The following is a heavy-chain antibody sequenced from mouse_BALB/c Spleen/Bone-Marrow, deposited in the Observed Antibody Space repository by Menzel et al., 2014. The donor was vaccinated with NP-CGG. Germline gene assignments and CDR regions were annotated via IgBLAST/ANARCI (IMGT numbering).Heavy chain of an antibody. Sequence: EVQGVESGGGLVQPGGSRKLSCAASGFTFSSFGMHWVRQAPEKGLEWVAYISSGSSTIYYADIVKGRFTISRDNPKNTLFLQMTSLRSEDTAMYYCARSSYGYDRQAYFFDYWGQGTTLTVSS. CDR2: ISSGSSTI. J-gene: IGHJ2*01. CDR3: ARSSYGYDRQAYFFDY. D-gene: IGHD2-2*01. CDR1: GFTFSSFG. V-gene: IGHV5-17*02.